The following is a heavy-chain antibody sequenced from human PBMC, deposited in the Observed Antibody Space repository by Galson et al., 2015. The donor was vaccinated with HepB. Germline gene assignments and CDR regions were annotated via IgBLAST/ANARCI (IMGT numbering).Heavy chain of an antibody. J-gene: IGHJ4*02. CDR3: ARDRTYCGSPSCSRMGPNY. V-gene: IGHV3-33*01. CDR2: IWSDGSDK. D-gene: IGHD2-2*01. Sequence: SLRLPCAPSGFTFTKYGMHWVRQAPGKGLEWVALIWSDGSDKNYADSVKGRFTISRDNSKNTVSLQMDSLRAEDTAVYYCARDRTYCGSPSCSRMGPNYWGQGTLVTVSS. CDR1: GFTFTKYG.